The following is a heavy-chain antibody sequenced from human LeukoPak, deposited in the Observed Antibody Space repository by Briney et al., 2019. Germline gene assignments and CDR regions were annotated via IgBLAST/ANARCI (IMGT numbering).Heavy chain of an antibody. CDR2: VFHSGST. CDR3: ARDLAVAGTNYFDF. Sequence: SETLSLTCSVSGDSISSNEWWSWVRQPPGKGLEWIGEVFHSGSTNYNPSLKSRVTISIDKSKNQFSLEVTSVTAADTAIYYCARDLAVAGTNYFDFWGQGVLVTVSS. D-gene: IGHD6-19*01. J-gene: IGHJ4*02. V-gene: IGHV4-4*02. CDR1: GDSISSNEW.